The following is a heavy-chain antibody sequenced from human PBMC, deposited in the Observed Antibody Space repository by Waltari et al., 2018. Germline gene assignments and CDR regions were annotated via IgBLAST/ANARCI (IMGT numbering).Heavy chain of an antibody. CDR3: ARDLPLPGIAAAGTDY. J-gene: IGHJ4*02. V-gene: IGHV3-48*01. D-gene: IGHD6-13*01. CDR1: GFTFSSYS. CDR2: ISSSSSTI. Sequence: EVQLVESGGGLVQPGGSLRLSCAASGFTFSSYSMNWVRQAPGKGLEWVSYISSSSSTIYYADSVKGRFTISRDNAKNSLYLQMNSLRAEDTAVYYCARDLPLPGIAAAGTDYWGQGTLVTVSS.